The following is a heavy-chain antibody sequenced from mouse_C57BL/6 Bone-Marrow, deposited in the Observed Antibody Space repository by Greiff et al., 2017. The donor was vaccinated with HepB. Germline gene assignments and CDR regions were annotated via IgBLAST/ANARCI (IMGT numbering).Heavy chain of an antibody. CDR1: GYAFSSSW. CDR3: ASGLGRGAY. D-gene: IGHD4-1*01. V-gene: IGHV1-82*01. CDR2: IYPGDGDT. J-gene: IGHJ3*01. Sequence: VKLMESGPELVKPGASVKISCKASGYAFSSSWMNWVKQRPGKGLEWIGRIYPGDGDTNYNGKFKGKAKLTADKSSSTAYMQLSSLTSEDSAVYFCASGLGRGAYWGQGTLVTVSA.